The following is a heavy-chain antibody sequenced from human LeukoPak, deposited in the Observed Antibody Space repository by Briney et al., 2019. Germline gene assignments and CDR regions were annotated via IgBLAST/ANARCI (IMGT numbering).Heavy chain of an antibody. V-gene: IGHV3-30*04. CDR1: GFTFSSYA. J-gene: IGHJ4*02. Sequence: GGSLRLSCAASGFTFSSYAMHWVRQAPGKGLEWVAVISYDGSNKYYADSVKGRFTISRDNSKNTLYLQMNSLKVEDTAIYYCARDPATVTSCFDCWGQGTLVTVSS. CDR3: ARDPATVTSCFDC. CDR2: ISYDGSNK. D-gene: IGHD4-17*01.